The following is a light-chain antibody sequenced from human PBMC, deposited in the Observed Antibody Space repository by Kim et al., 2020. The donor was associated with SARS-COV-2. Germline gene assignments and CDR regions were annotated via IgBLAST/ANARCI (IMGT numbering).Light chain of an antibody. CDR1: QSVLYSSNNKNY. Sequence: DIVMTQSPDSLAVSLGERATINCKSSQSVLYSSNNKNYLAWYQQKPGQPPKLLIYWASTRESGVPDRFSGSGSGTDFTLTISSLQAEDVAVYYCQQYYSTPLTFGQETRLEIK. CDR2: WAS. CDR3: QQYYSTPLT. J-gene: IGKJ5*01. V-gene: IGKV4-1*01.